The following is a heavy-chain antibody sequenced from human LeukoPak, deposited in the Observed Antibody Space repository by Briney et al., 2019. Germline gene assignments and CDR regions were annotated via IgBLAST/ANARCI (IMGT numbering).Heavy chain of an antibody. Sequence: GGSLRLSCAASGFTFSSYAMSWVRQAPGKGLEWVSAISSSGSTIYYADSVKGRFTISRDNAKNSLYLQMNSLRAEDTAVYYCARDHYYYYMDVWGKGTTVTVSS. J-gene: IGHJ6*03. V-gene: IGHV3-21*04. CDR2: ISSSGSTI. CDR3: ARDHYYYYMDV. CDR1: GFTFSSYA.